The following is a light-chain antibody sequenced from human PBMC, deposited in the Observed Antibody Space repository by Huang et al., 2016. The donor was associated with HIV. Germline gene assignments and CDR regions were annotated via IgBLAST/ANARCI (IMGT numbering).Light chain of an antibody. CDR3: QQYNKWPIT. CDR2: AAS. CDR1: QSISRY. Sequence: DIVLTQSPATLSLSPGERGTLSCRASQSISRYLAWYQQKPGKAPRLLIYAASNWATGIASRFTGIWSGTDFTLTISSLEPEDFAVYYCQQYNKWPITFGQGTRLDI. V-gene: IGKV3-11*01. J-gene: IGKJ5*01.